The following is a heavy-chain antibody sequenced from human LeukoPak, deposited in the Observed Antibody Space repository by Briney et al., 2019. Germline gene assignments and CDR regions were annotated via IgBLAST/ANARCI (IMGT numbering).Heavy chain of an antibody. Sequence: GGSLRLSCAASGFTFSDYYMSWIRQAPGKGLEWISYISSSGSTIYYADSVKGRFSISRDNAKNSLYLQMNSLGAEDTAVYYCARVVTAAWDWFDPWGQGTLVTVSS. CDR3: ARVVTAAWDWFDP. CDR2: ISSSGSTI. J-gene: IGHJ5*02. V-gene: IGHV3-11*04. CDR1: GFTFSDYY. D-gene: IGHD2-2*01.